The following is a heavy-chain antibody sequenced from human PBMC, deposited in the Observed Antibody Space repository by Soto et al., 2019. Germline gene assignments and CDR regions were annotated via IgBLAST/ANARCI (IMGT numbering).Heavy chain of an antibody. Sequence: SETLSLTCSVCGGSISSGDYYWSWIRQPPGKGLELIGYIYYRGGTNYNSSLKSRATISVDTSKNQFSLKLNSVTAADTAVYYCARATADIWFDPWGQGTLVTVSS. CDR3: ARATADIWFDP. V-gene: IGHV4-30-4*01. CDR1: GGSISSGDYY. CDR2: IYYRGGT. D-gene: IGHD2-2*01. J-gene: IGHJ5*02.